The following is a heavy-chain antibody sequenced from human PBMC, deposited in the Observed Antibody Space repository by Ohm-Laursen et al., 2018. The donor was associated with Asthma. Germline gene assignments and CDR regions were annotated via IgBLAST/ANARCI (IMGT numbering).Heavy chain of an antibody. V-gene: IGHV3-30-3*02. CDR3: AKNSGNMDV. Sequence: SLRLSCAASGFSFSSYAMHWVRQAPGKGLEWVAVISYDGSNKYYADSVKGRFTISRDNSKNTLYLQMNSLRAEDTAVYYCAKNSGNMDVWGQGTTVTVSS. J-gene: IGHJ6*02. CDR1: GFSFSSYA. D-gene: IGHD6-25*01. CDR2: ISYDGSNK.